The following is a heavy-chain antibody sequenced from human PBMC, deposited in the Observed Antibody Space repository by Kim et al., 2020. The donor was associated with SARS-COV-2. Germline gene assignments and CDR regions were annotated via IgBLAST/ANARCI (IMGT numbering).Heavy chain of an antibody. CDR3: ARERARLWFGESLYFDY. Sequence: LKSRVTISVDTSKNQFSLKLSSVTAADTAVYYCARERARLWFGESLYFDYWGQGTLVTVSS. D-gene: IGHD3-10*01. J-gene: IGHJ4*02. V-gene: IGHV4-30-2*04.